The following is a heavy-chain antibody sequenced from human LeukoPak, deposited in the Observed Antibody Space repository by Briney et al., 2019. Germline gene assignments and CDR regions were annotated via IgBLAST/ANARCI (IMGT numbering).Heavy chain of an antibody. J-gene: IGHJ4*02. CDR1: GFTLSSHW. D-gene: IGHD3-22*01. CDR3: ARDRGYSTFDY. V-gene: IGHV3-7*01. CDR2: IKQDGSET. Sequence: GGSLRLSCAASGFTLSSHWMGWVRQAPGKGLEWVANIKQDGSETYYVGSVKGRFTISRDNAKNSLSLQMNSLRVDDTAVYYCARDRGYSTFDYWGQGTLVTVSS.